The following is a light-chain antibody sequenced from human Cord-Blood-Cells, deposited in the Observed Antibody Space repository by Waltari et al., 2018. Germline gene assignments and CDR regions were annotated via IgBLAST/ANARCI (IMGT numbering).Light chain of an antibody. Sequence: QSAPTQPASVSGSPGQSITISCTGTSSDVGSYNLVSWYQQHPGKAPKLMIYEGSKRPSGGSNRFSGSKSGNTASLTISGLQAEDEADYYCCSYAGSSTWVFGGGTKLTVL. CDR3: CSYAGSSTWV. CDR2: EGS. CDR1: SSDVGSYNL. J-gene: IGLJ3*02. V-gene: IGLV2-23*01.